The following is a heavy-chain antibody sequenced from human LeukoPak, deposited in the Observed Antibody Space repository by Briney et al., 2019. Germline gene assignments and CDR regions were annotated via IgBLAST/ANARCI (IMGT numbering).Heavy chain of an antibody. CDR2: IYYSGST. CDR3: ARQTGCSSPVGY. D-gene: IGHD6-13*01. J-gene: IGHJ4*02. CDR1: GGPISSYY. Sequence: SETLSLTCTVSGGPISSYYWSWIRQPPGKGLEWIGYIYYSGSTNYNPSLKSRVTISVDTSKNQFSLKLSSVTAADTAVYYCARQTGCSSPVGYWGQGTLVIVSS. V-gene: IGHV4-59*08.